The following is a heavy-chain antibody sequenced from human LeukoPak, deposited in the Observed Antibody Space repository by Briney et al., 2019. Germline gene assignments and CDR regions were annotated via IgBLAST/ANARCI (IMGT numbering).Heavy chain of an antibody. D-gene: IGHD2-8*02. CDR2: MYRGDRT. CDR1: GFTVSSNY. Sequence: PGGSLRLSCAASGFTVSSNYMSWVRQAPGKGLEWVSFMYRGDRTYYADSVQGRFTMSRDDMEKTVYLQMDSLRAEDTAVYYCASSHCTAGSCNWFDPWGQGTLVTVSS. CDR3: ASSHCTAGSCNWFDP. V-gene: IGHV3-66*01. J-gene: IGHJ5*02.